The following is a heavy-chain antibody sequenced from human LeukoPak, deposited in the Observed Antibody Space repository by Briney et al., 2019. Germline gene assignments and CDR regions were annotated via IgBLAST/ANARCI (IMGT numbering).Heavy chain of an antibody. J-gene: IGHJ4*02. CDR1: GGSISTRNW. Sequence: SETLSLTCAVSGGSISTRNWWSWVRQPPGKGLEWIGEVHHSGSTNYNPSLKSRVTISVDTSKNQFSLKLSSVTAADTAVYYCARGRATARPLVYWGQGTLVTVSS. CDR2: VHHSGST. CDR3: ARGRATARPLVY. V-gene: IGHV4-4*02. D-gene: IGHD5-12*01.